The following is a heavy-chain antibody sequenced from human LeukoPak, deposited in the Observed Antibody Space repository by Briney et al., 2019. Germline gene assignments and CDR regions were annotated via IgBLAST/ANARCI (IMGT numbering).Heavy chain of an antibody. CDR1: GGSISSYY. Sequence: PSETLSLTCTVSGGSISSYYWSWIRQPPGKGLEWIGYIYYSGSTNYNPSLKRRVTISVDTSKSQCSLKLRSVTAADTAVYYYARFVGSTWVAIEIWGQRTMVTVSS. CDR3: ARFVGSTWVAIEI. J-gene: IGHJ3*02. CDR2: IYYSGST. D-gene: IGHD1-26*01. V-gene: IGHV4-59*01.